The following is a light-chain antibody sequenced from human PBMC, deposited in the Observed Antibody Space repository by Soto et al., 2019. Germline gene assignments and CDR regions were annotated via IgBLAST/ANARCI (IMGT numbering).Light chain of an antibody. Sequence: DIQMTQSPSTLSTSVGDRVTITCRASQSISSWLAWHQQKPGKAPKLLIYKASSVESGVPSRFSGSGSGTEFTLTISSLQPDDFATYYCQQYNSYSWTFGQGTKVEIK. V-gene: IGKV1-5*03. J-gene: IGKJ1*01. CDR1: QSISSW. CDR3: QQYNSYSWT. CDR2: KAS.